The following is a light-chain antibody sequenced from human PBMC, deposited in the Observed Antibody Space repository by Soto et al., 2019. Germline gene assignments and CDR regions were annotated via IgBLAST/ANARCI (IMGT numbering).Light chain of an antibody. J-gene: IGLJ1*01. CDR3: SSYTNSGV. V-gene: IGLV1-40*01. CDR2: EVS. Sequence: QSVLTQPPSVSGAPGQRVTISCTGSSSNIGAGYDVHWYQHHPGKAPKLIIYEVSNRPSGVSNRFSGSKSGNTASLTISGLQAEDEADYYCSSYTNSGVFGTGTKLTVL. CDR1: SSNIGAGYD.